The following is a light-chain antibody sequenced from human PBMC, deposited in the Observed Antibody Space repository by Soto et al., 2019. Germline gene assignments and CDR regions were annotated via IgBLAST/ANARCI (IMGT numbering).Light chain of an antibody. CDR1: QSISSW. CDR2: KAS. CDR3: QQYKSYSPLT. V-gene: IGKV1-5*03. J-gene: IGKJ4*01. Sequence: DIQMTQSPSTLSASVGDRVTITCRASQSISSWLAWYQQKPGKAPKLLIYKASSLESGVPSRFSGSGSGTEFTLTINSLQPDDFATYYCQQYKSYSPLTFGGGTKVEIK.